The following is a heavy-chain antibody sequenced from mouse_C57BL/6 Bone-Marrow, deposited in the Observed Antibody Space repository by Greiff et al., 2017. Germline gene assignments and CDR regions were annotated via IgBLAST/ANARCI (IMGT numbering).Heavy chain of an antibody. CDR1: GFTFSDYG. D-gene: IGHD1-1*01. Sequence: EVKLMESGGGLVKPGGSLKLSCAASGFTFSDYGMHWVRQAPEKGLEWVAYISSSSSTIYYADTVKGRFTISRDNAKNTLFLQMTSLRSEDTAMYYCARRAHYYGSSYWYFDVWGTGTTVTVSS. J-gene: IGHJ1*03. CDR3: ARRAHYYGSSYWYFDV. V-gene: IGHV5-17*01. CDR2: ISSSSSTI.